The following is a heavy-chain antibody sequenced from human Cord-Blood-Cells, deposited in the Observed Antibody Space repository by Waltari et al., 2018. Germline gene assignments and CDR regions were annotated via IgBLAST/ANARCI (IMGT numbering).Heavy chain of an antibody. D-gene: IGHD6-6*01. CDR1: GFPFSSSW. CDR2: IKQDGSEK. Sequence: EVPLVDSGGGLVHPGGSLSLSCAASGFPFSSSWMSWVRQAPGKGLEWVANIKQDGSEKYYVDSVKGRFTISRDNAKNSLYLQMNSLRAEDTAVYYCARNTGQLVHYWGQGTLVTVSS. J-gene: IGHJ4*02. CDR3: ARNTGQLVHY. V-gene: IGHV3-7*01.